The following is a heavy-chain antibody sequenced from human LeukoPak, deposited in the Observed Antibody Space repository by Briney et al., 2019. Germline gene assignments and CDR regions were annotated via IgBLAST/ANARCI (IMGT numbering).Heavy chain of an antibody. Sequence: SETLSLTCTVSGGSISSRSYYWGWIPHPPGKGLEWIGSIYYSGSTYYNPSLKSRVTISVDTSKNQFSLKLSSVTAADTAVYYCASAYSSSSHPLDYWGQGTLVTVSS. CDR3: ASAYSSSSHPLDY. CDR1: GGSISSRSYY. V-gene: IGHV4-39*01. D-gene: IGHD6-6*01. J-gene: IGHJ4*02. CDR2: IYYSGST.